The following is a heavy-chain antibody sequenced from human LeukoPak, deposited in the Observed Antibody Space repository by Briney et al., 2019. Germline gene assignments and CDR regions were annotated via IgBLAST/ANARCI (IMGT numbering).Heavy chain of an antibody. CDR2: INHSGST. CDR1: GGSFSGYY. V-gene: IGHV4-34*01. Sequence: SETLSLTCAVYGGSFSGYYWSWIRQPPGKGLEWMGEINHSGSTNYNPSLKSRVTISVDTSKTQFSLKLSSVTAADTAVYYCARARYCSSTSCYWGPFDPWGQGTLVTVSS. J-gene: IGHJ5*02. D-gene: IGHD2-2*01. CDR3: ARARYCSSTSCYWGPFDP.